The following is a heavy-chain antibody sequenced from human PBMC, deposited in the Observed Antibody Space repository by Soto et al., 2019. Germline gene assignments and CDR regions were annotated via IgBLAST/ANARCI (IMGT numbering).Heavy chain of an antibody. CDR1: GYTFTGYY. Sequence: ASVKVSCKASGYTFTGYYMHWVRQAPGQGLEWMGWVNPNSGGTNYAQKFQGRVTMTRHTSISTAYMELSRLRSDDTAVYYCARVSVPALAVPFSLVTPYYFGYLGQRTLGTVSS. D-gene: IGHD3-9*01. J-gene: IGHJ4*02. CDR3: ARVSVPALAVPFSLVTPYYFGY. V-gene: IGHV1-2*02. CDR2: VNPNSGGT.